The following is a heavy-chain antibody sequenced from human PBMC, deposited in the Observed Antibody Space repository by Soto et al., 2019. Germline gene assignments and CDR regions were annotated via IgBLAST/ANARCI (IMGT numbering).Heavy chain of an antibody. J-gene: IGHJ4*02. CDR1: GYAFTSYG. CDR3: ARDRYYYDSSGYFLIDY. CDR2: ISAYNGNT. V-gene: IGHV1-18*01. Sequence: ASVKVSCKASGYAFTSYGISWVRQAPGQGLEWMGWISAYNGNTNYAQKLQGRVTMTTDTSTSTAYMELRSLRSDDTAVYYCARDRYYYDSSGYFLIDYWGQGTLVTVSS. D-gene: IGHD3-22*01.